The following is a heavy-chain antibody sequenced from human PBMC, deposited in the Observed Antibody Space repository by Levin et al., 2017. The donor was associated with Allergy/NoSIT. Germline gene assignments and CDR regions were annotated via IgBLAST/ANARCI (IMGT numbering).Heavy chain of an antibody. J-gene: IGHJ2*01. CDR3: ARALYFVRTWGYFDR. D-gene: IGHD2-2*02. Sequence: PGGSLRLSCAASGFTFSSYEMNWVRQAPGKGLEWVSYISSSGSTIYYADSVKGRFTISRDNAKNSLYLQMNSLRAEDTAVYYCARALYFVRTWGYFDRWGRGTLVTVSS. CDR2: ISSSGSTI. CDR1: GFTFSSYE. V-gene: IGHV3-48*03.